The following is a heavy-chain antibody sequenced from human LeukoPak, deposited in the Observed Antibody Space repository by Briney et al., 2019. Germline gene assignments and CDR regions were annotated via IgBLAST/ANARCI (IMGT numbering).Heavy chain of an antibody. V-gene: IGHV3-53*01. CDR3: ARGFVTIGAFDI. D-gene: IGHD3-3*01. CDR1: GFIVSGDF. J-gene: IGHJ3*02. CDR2: IYSDGST. Sequence: GGSLRLSCAASGFIVSGDFMSWVRQAPGKGLEWVSVIYSDGSTYYADSVKGRFTISRDNSKNTLDLQMNSLRAEDTAVYYCARGFVTIGAFDIWGQGTMVTVSS.